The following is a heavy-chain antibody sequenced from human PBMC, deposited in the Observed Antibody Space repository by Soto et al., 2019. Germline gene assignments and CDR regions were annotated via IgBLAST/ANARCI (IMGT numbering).Heavy chain of an antibody. CDR3: ARDLGVVTTSGYLDM. V-gene: IGHV3-21*01. CDR2: ISSSNSYI. Sequence: AGGSLRLSCAASGFAFNSHTMNWVRQAPGKGLEWVSSISSSNSYIYSADSVKGRFTISRDNSKNSLYLQMNSLRAEDTAVYYCARDLGVVTTSGYLDMWGQGTMVTVSS. CDR1: GFAFNSHT. J-gene: IGHJ3*02. D-gene: IGHD2-21*02.